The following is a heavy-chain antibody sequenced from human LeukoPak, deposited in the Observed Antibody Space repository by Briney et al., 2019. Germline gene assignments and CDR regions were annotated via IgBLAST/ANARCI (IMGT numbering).Heavy chain of an antibody. D-gene: IGHD3-9*01. J-gene: IGHJ5*02. V-gene: IGHV4-39*01. Sequence: SETLSLTCTVSGGSIGSSNYYWVWIRQPPGKGLEWIGSIYYSGSTYYNSSLKSRVTMSVDTSKNQFSLKLSSVTAADTAVYYCASQDILTGYFLDPWGQGTLVTVSS. CDR3: ASQDILTGYFLDP. CDR1: GGSIGSSNYY. CDR2: IYYSGST.